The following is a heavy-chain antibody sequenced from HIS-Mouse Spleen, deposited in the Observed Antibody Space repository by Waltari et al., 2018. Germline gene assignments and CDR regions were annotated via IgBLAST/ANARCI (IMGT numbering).Heavy chain of an antibody. V-gene: IGHV3-30*03. CDR3: ATIRGGFDY. J-gene: IGHJ4*02. CDR2: YDGSNK. D-gene: IGHD3-10*01. Sequence: YDGSNKYYADSVKGRFTISRDNSKNTLYLQMNSLRAEDTAVYYCATIRGGFDYWGQGTLVTVSS.